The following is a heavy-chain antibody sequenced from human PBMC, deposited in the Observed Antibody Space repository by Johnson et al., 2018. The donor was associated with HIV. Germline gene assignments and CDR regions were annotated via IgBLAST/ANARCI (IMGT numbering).Heavy chain of an antibody. Sequence: VQLVESGGGLVQPGGSLRLSCGASGFTFNDHWMQWVRQAPGKGLVWVSRINGDGSRTSYADSVKGRFTIARDNAKNTLFLEMKSLRAEETAVYYCVRTSCTGARCLGYDPFDVWGQGTMVTVSS. V-gene: IGHV3-74*02. CDR3: VRTSCTGARCLGYDPFDV. J-gene: IGHJ3*01. CDR2: INGDGSRT. CDR1: GFTFNDHW. D-gene: IGHD3-16*01.